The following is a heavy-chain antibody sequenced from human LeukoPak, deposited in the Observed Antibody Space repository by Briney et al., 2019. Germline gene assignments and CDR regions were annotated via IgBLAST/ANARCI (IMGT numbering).Heavy chain of an antibody. CDR1: IFTLSIHC. D-gene: IGHD1-26*01. Sequence: GGSVRLSCAASIFTLSIHCMHWVRRAPGKGLVGVLHSNGDGSKKDYGDSVQGRMTISTDNAENKLDVQMNSLRAEDTAVCDCAREHRDVGATVDYWGQGTLVTVSS. CDR3: AREHRDVGATVDY. J-gene: IGHJ4*02. V-gene: IGHV3-74*01. CDR2: SNGDGSKK.